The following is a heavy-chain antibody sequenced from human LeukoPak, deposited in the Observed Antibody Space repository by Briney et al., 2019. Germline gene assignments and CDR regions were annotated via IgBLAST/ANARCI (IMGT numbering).Heavy chain of an antibody. Sequence: PGGSLRLSCAASGFKFDNYWMSWVRQAPGKGLEWVANIKQDGSVKYYVDSVKGRSTISRDNARNSQCLQMNSLRPEDTAVYYCARIGYSSSSFDYWGQGTLVTVSS. J-gene: IGHJ4*02. CDR2: IKQDGSVK. V-gene: IGHV3-7*01. D-gene: IGHD6-6*01. CDR1: GFKFDNYW. CDR3: ARIGYSSSSFDY.